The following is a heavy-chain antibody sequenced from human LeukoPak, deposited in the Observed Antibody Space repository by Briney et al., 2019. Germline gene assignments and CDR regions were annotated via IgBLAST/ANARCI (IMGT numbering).Heavy chain of an antibody. D-gene: IGHD3-9*01. CDR2: IYHSGST. CDR3: AREMYDILTGGPFDY. J-gene: IGHJ4*02. Sequence: PSETLSLTCAVSGGSISSSNWWSWVRQPPGKGLEWIGEIYHSGSTNYNPSLKSRVTISVDKSKNQFSLKLSSVTAADTAMYYCAREMYDILTGGPFDYWGQGTLVTVSS. CDR1: GGSISSSNW. V-gene: IGHV4-4*02.